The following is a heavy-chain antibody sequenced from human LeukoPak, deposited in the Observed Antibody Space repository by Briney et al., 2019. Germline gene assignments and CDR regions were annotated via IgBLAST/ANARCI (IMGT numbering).Heavy chain of an antibody. CDR2: ISYDGSNK. D-gene: IGHD3-3*01. CDR1: GFTFSSYA. Sequence: GGSLRLSCAASGFTFSSYAMHWVRQAPGKGLEWVAVISYDGSNKYYADSVKGRFTISRDNSKNTLYLQMNSLRAEDTAVYYCAKDPYDFWSGCPDYWGQGTLVTVSS. J-gene: IGHJ4*02. V-gene: IGHV3-30-3*01. CDR3: AKDPYDFWSGCPDY.